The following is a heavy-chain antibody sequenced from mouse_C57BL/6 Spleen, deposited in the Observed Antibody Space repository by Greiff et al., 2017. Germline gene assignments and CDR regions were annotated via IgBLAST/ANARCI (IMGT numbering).Heavy chain of an antibody. D-gene: IGHD2-1*01. V-gene: IGHV1-69*01. CDR3: ARKGLLWSYAMDY. CDR2: IDPSDSYT. CDR1: GYTFTSYW. J-gene: IGHJ4*01. Sequence: VQLQQSGAELVMPGASVKLSCKASGYTFTSYWMHWVNQRPGQGLEWIGEIDPSDSYTNYNQKFKGKSTLTVDKSSSTAYMQLSSLTSEDSAVYYCARKGLLWSYAMDYWGQGTSVTVSS.